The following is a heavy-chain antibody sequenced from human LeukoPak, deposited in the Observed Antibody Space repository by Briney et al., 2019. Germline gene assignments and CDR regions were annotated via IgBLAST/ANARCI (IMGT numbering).Heavy chain of an antibody. J-gene: IGHJ4*02. CDR1: GYSISSGYY. CDR3: ARGIESYGDYGY. D-gene: IGHD4-17*01. V-gene: IGHV4-38-2*02. CDR2: IYHSGST. Sequence: SETLSLTCTVSGYSISSGYYWGWIRQPPGQGLEWIGSIYHSGSTYYNPSLKSRVTISIDTSKNQFSLKLSSLTAADTAIYYCARGIESYGDYGYWGQGILVTVSS.